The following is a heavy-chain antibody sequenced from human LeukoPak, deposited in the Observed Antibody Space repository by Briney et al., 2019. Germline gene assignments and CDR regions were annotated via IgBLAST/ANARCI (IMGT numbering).Heavy chain of an antibody. CDR1: GGSISGSSYY. CDR3: ARGRSLPPLVVTRVHPLHTRNDAFDI. D-gene: IGHD2-21*02. V-gene: IGHV4-39*07. Sequence: SETLSLTCTVSGGSISGSSYYWGWIRQPPGKGLEWIGEINHSGSTNYNPSLKSRVTISVDTSKNQFSLKLSSVTAADTAVYYCARGRSLPPLVVTRVHPLHTRNDAFDIWGQGTMVTVSS. CDR2: INHSGST. J-gene: IGHJ3*02.